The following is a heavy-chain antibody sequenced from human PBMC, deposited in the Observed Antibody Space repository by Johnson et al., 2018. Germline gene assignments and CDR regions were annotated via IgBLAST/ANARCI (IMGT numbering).Heavy chain of an antibody. CDR2: ISYDEEIK. D-gene: IGHD1/OR15-1a*01. Sequence: QVQLVQSGGGVVQPGRSLRLSCGASGFTFSRLGMHWVRQPPGKGLEWVAVISYDEEIKYYAESVKGRFTISRDNSKNTLYLQMNRLRAEDPAIYYCPKDRWEGTTGDAFDIWGQGTMVTVSS. CDR3: PKDRWEGTTGDAFDI. CDR1: GFTFSRLG. J-gene: IGHJ3*02. V-gene: IGHV3-30*18.